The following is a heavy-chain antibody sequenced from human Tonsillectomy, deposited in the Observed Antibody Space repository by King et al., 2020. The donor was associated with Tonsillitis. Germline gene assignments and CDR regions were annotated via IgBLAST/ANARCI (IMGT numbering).Heavy chain of an antibody. V-gene: IGHV5-51*01. CDR2: IYPGDSQT. CDR3: ARRSYCDADCTIHSHHYYGMDV. D-gene: IGHD2-21*02. Sequence: VQLVQSGAEGKKPGESLKISCEASGYNFANYWIVWVRQMPGKGLEWMGIIYPGDSQTIHSPSFQGQVTMSADKSISTAYLQWRSLRASDTAMYYCARRSYCDADCTIHSHHYYGMDVWGQGTTVTVSS. J-gene: IGHJ6*02. CDR1: GYNFANYW.